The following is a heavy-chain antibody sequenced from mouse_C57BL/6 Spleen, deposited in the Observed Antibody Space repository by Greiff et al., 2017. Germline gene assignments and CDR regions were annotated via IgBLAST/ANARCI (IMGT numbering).Heavy chain of an antibody. D-gene: IGHD1-1*01. J-gene: IGHJ2*01. CDR1: GYSITSGYY. V-gene: IGHV3-6*01. CDR3: ARPDYGSSFDY. Sequence: EVKVEESGPGLVKPSQSLSLTCSVTGYSITSGYYWNWIRQFPGNKLEWMGYISYDGSNNYNPSLKNRISITRDTSKNQFFLKLNSVTTEDTATYYCARPDYGSSFDYWGQGTTLTVSS. CDR2: ISYDGSN.